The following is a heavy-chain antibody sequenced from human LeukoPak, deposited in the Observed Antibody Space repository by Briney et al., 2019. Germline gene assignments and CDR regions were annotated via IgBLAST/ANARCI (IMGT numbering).Heavy chain of an antibody. CDR1: GFTVSSNY. D-gene: IGHD2-15*01. CDR2: IYSGGST. Sequence: GGSLRLSCAASGFTVSSNYMSWVRRAPGKGLEWVSVIYSGGSTYYADSVKGRFTISRDNSKNTLYLQMNSLRAEDTAVYYCAAATQPDDYFDYWGQGTLVTVSS. V-gene: IGHV3-53*01. CDR3: AAATQPDDYFDY. J-gene: IGHJ4*02.